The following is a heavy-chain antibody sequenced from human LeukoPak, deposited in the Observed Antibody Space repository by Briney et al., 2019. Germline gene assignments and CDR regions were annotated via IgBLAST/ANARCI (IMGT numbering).Heavy chain of an antibody. J-gene: IGHJ4*02. CDR3: AKASAGSSWYLGDDY. Sequence: GGSLRLSCAVSGFAFGSEAMSWVRQSPARGLEWVASISPGGGTTYYADYVKGRFTISRDNSNNSLFVQMNSLRAEDTAVYYCAKASAGSSWYLGDDYWGQGSLVTVSS. D-gene: IGHD6-13*01. CDR1: GFAFGSEA. V-gene: IGHV3-23*01. CDR2: ISPGGGTT.